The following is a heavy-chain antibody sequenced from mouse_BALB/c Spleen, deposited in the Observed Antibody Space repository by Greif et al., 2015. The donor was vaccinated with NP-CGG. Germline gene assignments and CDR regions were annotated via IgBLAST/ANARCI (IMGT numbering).Heavy chain of an antibody. CDR2: IDPYNGGT. Sequence: VQLQQSGPELVKPGASVKVSCKASGYAFTGPNMYWVKQSHGKSLEWIGYIDPYNGGTTYNQKFKGKATLTVDKSSSTAYMHLNSLTSEDSAVYYCARDKIVGYFDVWGAGTTVTVSS. CDR3: ARDKIVGYFDV. V-gene: IGHV1S135*01. CDR1: GYAFTGPN. D-gene: IGHD1-1*01. J-gene: IGHJ1*01.